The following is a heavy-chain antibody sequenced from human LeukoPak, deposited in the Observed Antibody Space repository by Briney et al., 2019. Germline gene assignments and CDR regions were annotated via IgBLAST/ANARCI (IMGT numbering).Heavy chain of an antibody. CDR1: GFTVSSNY. CDR3: LSVAGSKSNDY. Sequence: GGSLRLSCAASGFTVSSNYMIWVRQAPGKGLEWVSVIYSDDSTYYADSVKGRFTISRDNSKNTLYLQMNSLRAEDTAVYYCLSVAGSKSNDYWGQGTLVTVSS. V-gene: IGHV3-53*01. CDR2: IYSDDST. D-gene: IGHD6-19*01. J-gene: IGHJ4*02.